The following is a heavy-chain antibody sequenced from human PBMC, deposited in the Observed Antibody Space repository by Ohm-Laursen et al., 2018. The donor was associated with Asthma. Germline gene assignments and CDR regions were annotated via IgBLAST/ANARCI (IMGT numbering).Heavy chain of an antibody. V-gene: IGHV3-11*05. D-gene: IGHD3-16*01. CDR1: GFTFSDYY. CDR3: ARDWAHSGMDV. J-gene: IGHJ6*02. Sequence: SLRLSCAATGFTFSDYYMSWIRQAPGKGLEWVSYISSSSSYTNYADSVKGRFTISRDNAKNSLYLQMNSLRAADTAVYYCARDWAHSGMDVWGQGTTVTVSS. CDR2: ISSSSSYT.